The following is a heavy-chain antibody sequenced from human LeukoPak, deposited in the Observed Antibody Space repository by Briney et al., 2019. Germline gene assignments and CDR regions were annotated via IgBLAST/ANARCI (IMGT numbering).Heavy chain of an antibody. J-gene: IGHJ4*02. CDR1: GFTVSSNY. V-gene: IGHV3-53*01. Sequence: GGSLRLSCAASGFTVSSNYMSWVRQAPGKGLEWVSVIYSGGSTYYADSVKGRFTISRDNSKNTLYLQMSSLRAEDTAIYYCAKVGLGGAYYDYWGQGTLVTVSS. CDR3: AKVGLGGAYYDY. D-gene: IGHD1-26*01. CDR2: IYSGGST.